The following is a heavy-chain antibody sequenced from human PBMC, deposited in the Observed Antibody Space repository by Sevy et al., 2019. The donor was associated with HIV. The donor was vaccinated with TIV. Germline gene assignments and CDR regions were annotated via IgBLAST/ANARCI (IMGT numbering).Heavy chain of an antibody. CDR3: AKSALAVAATYFTDH. CDR1: GFSFSTYG. Sequence: GGSLRLSCEASGFSFSTYGMHWVRQAPGKGLEWVAVISDDASNTYYADSVKGRVTISRDNSKNTLYLQMESLRAEDTAVYYCAKSALAVAATYFTDHWGQGTLVTVSS. CDR2: ISDDASNT. D-gene: IGHD6-19*01. J-gene: IGHJ5*02. V-gene: IGHV3-30*18.